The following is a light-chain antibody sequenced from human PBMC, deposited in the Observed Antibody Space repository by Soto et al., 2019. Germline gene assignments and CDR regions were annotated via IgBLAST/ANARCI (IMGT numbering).Light chain of an antibody. CDR2: KAS. CDR1: QSISAW. J-gene: IGKJ1*01. V-gene: IGKV1-5*03. CDR3: QQYNSYSWT. Sequence: DTQMTHSRSTLSPAVGDSVSSNCRASQSISAWLAWYPQKPGKAPRLLIYKASTLEIGVPSRFSGSGSGTEFTLASSSLQPDDFATYYCQQYNSYSWTFGQGTKVDIK.